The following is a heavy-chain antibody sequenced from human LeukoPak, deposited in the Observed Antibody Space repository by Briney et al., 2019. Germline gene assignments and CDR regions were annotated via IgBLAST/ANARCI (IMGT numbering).Heavy chain of an antibody. Sequence: ASVKVSCKASGGTFSSYAISWVRQAPGQGLEWMGGIIPIFGTANYAQKFQGRVTITTDESTSTAYMELSSLRSEDTAMYYCARGYSSSTQEGFDYWGQGTLVTVSS. CDR3: ARGYSSSTQEGFDY. J-gene: IGHJ4*02. V-gene: IGHV1-69*05. D-gene: IGHD6-6*01. CDR2: IIPIFGTA. CDR1: GGTFSSYA.